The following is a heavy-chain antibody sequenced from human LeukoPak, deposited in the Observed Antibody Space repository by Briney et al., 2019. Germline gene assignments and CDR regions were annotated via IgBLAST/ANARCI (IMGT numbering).Heavy chain of an antibody. CDR2: IYYSRST. J-gene: IGHJ4*02. V-gene: IGHV4-39*07. CDR1: GGSISSSSYY. D-gene: IGHD6-6*01. Sequence: PSETLSLTCTVSGGSISSSSYYWGWIRQPPGKGLEWIGSIYYSRSTYYNPSLKSRVTISVDTSKNQFSLKLSSVTAADTAVYYCAEAEWALRIATLGVWGQGTLVTVSS. CDR3: AEAEWALRIATLGV.